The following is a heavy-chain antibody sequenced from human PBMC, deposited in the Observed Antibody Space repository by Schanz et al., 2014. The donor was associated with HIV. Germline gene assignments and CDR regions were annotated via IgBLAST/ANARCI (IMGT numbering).Heavy chain of an antibody. V-gene: IGHV3-33*08. Sequence: QVQLVESGGGVVQPGKSLRLSCAASGFSFSSYVMHWVRQAPGKGLEWVTVIWYDGSSKYYADSVKGRFTISRDNSKNTLCLQMNSMRAEDTAVYFCARDVAGCSGTSCYSDAFDIWGQGTLVTVSS. J-gene: IGHJ3*02. D-gene: IGHD2-2*01. CDR1: GFSFSSYV. CDR2: IWYDGSSK. CDR3: ARDVAGCSGTSCYSDAFDI.